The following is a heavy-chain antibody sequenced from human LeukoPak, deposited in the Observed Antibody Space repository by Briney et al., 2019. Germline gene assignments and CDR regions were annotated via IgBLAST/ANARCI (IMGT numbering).Heavy chain of an antibody. J-gene: IGHJ4*02. D-gene: IGHD6-19*01. CDR1: GDSISSYY. Sequence: KPSETLSLTCTVSGDSISSYYWSWIRQPPGKGLEWIGYIYYSGSTNYNPSLKSRVTISVDTSKNQFSLKLSSVTAADTAVYYCARGRAWYMDYWGQGTLVTVSS. V-gene: IGHV4-59*01. CDR2: IYYSGST. CDR3: ARGRAWYMDY.